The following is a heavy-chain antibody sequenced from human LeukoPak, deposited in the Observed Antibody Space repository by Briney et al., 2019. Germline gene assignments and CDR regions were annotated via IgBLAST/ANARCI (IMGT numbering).Heavy chain of an antibody. CDR1: GFTFDDYA. D-gene: IGHD6-13*01. Sequence: PGGSLRLSCAASGFTFDDYAMHWVRQAPGKGLEWVSGISWNSGSIGYADSVRGRFTISRDNSKNSLYLQMNSLRAEDTALYYCAKQLRKYSSSPDAFDIWGQGTMVTISS. CDR2: ISWNSGSI. V-gene: IGHV3-9*01. J-gene: IGHJ3*02. CDR3: AKQLRKYSSSPDAFDI.